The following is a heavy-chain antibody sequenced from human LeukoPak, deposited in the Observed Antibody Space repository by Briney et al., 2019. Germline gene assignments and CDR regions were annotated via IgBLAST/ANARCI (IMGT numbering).Heavy chain of an antibody. Sequence: KSGGSLRLSCAASGFTFSDYYMSWIRQAPGKGLEWVSYITNSGSTIYYADSVKGQFTISRDNAKNSLYLQMNSLRAEDTAVYYCARGEVHYYGSGSDYWGQGTLVTVSS. V-gene: IGHV3-11*04. J-gene: IGHJ4*02. D-gene: IGHD3-10*01. CDR1: GFTFSDYY. CDR2: ITNSGSTI. CDR3: ARGEVHYYGSGSDY.